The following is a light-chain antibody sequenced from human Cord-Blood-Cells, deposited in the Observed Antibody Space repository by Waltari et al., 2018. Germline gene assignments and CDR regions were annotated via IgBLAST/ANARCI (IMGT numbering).Light chain of an antibody. V-gene: IGKV3-15*01. CDR1: QSVSSN. J-gene: IGKJ4*01. CDR3: QQYNNWPPLT. CDR2: GAS. Sequence: EIVMTQSPATLSVSPGERATLSGRASQSVSSNLAWYQQKPGQAPRLLSDGASTRATGIPARFSGSGSGTEFTLTISSLQSEDFAVYYCQQYNNWPPLTFGGGTKVEIK.